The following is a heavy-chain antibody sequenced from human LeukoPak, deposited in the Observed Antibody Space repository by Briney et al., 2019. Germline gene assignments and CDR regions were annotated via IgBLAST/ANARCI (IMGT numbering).Heavy chain of an antibody. Sequence: SETLSLTCTVSGGSISSSSYYWGWIRQPPGKGLEWIGSIYYSGSTYYNPSLKSRVTISVDTSKNQFSLKLSSVTAADTAVYYCARHQSSSGYDFTAFDYWGQGTLVTVSS. J-gene: IGHJ4*02. V-gene: IGHV4-39*01. CDR3: ARHQSSSGYDFTAFDY. CDR2: IYYSGST. D-gene: IGHD5-12*01. CDR1: GGSISSSSYY.